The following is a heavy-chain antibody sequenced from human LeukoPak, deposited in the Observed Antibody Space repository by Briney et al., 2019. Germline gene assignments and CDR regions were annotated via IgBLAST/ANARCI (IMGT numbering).Heavy chain of an antibody. CDR2: INHSGST. D-gene: IGHD1-1*01. Sequence: SETLSLTCAVYGGSFSVYYWSWIRQPPGKGLEWIGEINHSGSTNYNPSLKSRVTISVDTSKNQFSLKLSSVTAADTAVYYCARGRYPTHYYYYGMDVWGQGTTVTVSS. CDR3: ARGRYPTHYYYYGMDV. V-gene: IGHV4-34*01. CDR1: GGSFSVYY. J-gene: IGHJ6*02.